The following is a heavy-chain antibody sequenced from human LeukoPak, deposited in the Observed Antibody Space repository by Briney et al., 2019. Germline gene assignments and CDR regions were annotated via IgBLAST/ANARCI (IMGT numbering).Heavy chain of an antibody. V-gene: IGHV4-39*07. Sequence: SETLSLTCTVSGGSISSSSYYWGWVRQPPGKGLEWIGNIFYSGGTYYSPSLKSRVTISLDTSRNQFSLKLNSVTAADTAVYYCAGTAMATGGGFDPWGQGTLVTVSS. CDR1: GGSISSSSYY. D-gene: IGHD5-18*01. CDR2: IFYSGGT. CDR3: AGTAMATGGGFDP. J-gene: IGHJ5*02.